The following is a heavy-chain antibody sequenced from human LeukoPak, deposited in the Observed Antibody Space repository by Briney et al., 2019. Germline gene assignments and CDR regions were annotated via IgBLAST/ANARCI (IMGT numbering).Heavy chain of an antibody. Sequence: GGSLRLSCAASGFTFSSYAMHWVRQAPGKGLEWVAVISYDGSNKYYADSVKGRFTISRDNSKNTLYLQMNSLRAEDTAVYYCAKEDLIGVDYWGQGTLVTVSS. CDR2: ISYDGSNK. CDR1: GFTFSSYA. CDR3: AKEDLIGVDY. D-gene: IGHD2-15*01. J-gene: IGHJ4*02. V-gene: IGHV3-30*04.